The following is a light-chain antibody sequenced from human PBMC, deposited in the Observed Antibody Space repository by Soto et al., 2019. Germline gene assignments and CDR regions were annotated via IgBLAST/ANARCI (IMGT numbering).Light chain of an antibody. J-gene: IGKJ4*01. CDR2: DAS. Sequence: EIVLTQSPATLSLSPGERATLSCRASQSVSSYLAWYQQKPGQAPRLLIYDASNKATGIPARFSGSGSGTDFTLTISSLEPEDCAVYYCQQRSNRTLTFGGGTKVEIK. V-gene: IGKV3-11*01. CDR3: QQRSNRTLT. CDR1: QSVSSY.